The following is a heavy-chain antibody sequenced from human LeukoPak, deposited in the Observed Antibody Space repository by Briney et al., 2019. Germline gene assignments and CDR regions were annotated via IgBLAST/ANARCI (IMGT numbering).Heavy chain of an antibody. CDR3: ARDLSWELGS. V-gene: IGHV3-74*01. J-gene: IGHJ4*02. CDR2: INHDATNI. Sequence: GGSLRLSCAASGFTFSSYVMHWVRQAPGKGLVWVSRINHDATNIIYADSVKGRFTIPRDNAKNTLHLQMNGLRAEDTAVYYCARDLSWELGSWGQGTLVTVSS. D-gene: IGHD3-10*01. CDR1: GFTFSSYV.